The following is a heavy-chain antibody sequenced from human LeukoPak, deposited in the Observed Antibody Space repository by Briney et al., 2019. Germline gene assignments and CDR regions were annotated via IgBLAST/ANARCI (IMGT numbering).Heavy chain of an antibody. CDR1: GFTFSGSA. D-gene: IGHD6-19*01. Sequence: GGSLRLSCAASGFTFSGSAMHWVRQASGKGLEWVGRIRSKANSYATAYAASVKGRFTISRDDSKNTAYLQMNSLKTEDTAVYYCAWDSSGWYGRFDYWGQGTLVTVSS. J-gene: IGHJ4*02. V-gene: IGHV3-73*01. CDR2: IRSKANSYAT. CDR3: AWDSSGWYGRFDY.